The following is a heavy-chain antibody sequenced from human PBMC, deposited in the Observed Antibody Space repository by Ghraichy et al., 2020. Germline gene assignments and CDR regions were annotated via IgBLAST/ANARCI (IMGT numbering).Heavy chain of an antibody. CDR2: VSYDGSNE. V-gene: IGHV3-30*03. CDR3: ARDLAAFSSGWSFSDAFDV. J-gene: IGHJ3*01. CDR1: GFTFSMYG. D-gene: IGHD6-19*01. Sequence: GGSLRLSCAASGFTFSMYGMHWVRQAPGKGLEWVADVSYDGSNEYYADSVKGRFTISRDNSKNTLYLQMNSLKAEDTAVYFCARDLAAFSSGWSFSDAFDVWGQGTMVTVSS.